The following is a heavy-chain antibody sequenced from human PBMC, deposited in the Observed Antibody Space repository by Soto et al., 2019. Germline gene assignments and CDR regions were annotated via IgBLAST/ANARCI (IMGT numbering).Heavy chain of an antibody. J-gene: IGHJ4*02. Sequence: GGSLRLSCAASXFTVSSYWMHWVRQAPGKGLVWVSRINSDGSSTSYADSVKGRFTISRDNAKNTLYLQMNSLRAEDTAVYYCARGIDVRDGYNDLDYWGQGTLVTVSS. CDR2: INSDGSST. CDR3: ARGIDVRDGYNDLDY. CDR1: XFTVSSYW. V-gene: IGHV3-74*01. D-gene: IGHD5-12*01.